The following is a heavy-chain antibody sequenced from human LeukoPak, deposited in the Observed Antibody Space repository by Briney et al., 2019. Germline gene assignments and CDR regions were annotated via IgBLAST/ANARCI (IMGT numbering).Heavy chain of an antibody. D-gene: IGHD2-21*02. V-gene: IGHV4-59*01. CDR3: ARIAAYCGGDCYFIPDY. CDR1: GGSISSYY. CDR2: IYYSGST. J-gene: IGHJ4*02. Sequence: SETLSLTCTVSGGSISSYYWSWIRQPPGKGLEWIGYIYYSGSTNYNPSLKSRVTISADTSKNQFSLKLSSVTAADTAVYYCARIAAYCGGDCYFIPDYWGQGTLVTVSS.